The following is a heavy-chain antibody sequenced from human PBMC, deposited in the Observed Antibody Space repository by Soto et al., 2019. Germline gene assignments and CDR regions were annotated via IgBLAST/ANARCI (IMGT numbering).Heavy chain of an antibody. CDR1: GGSISSSSYY. V-gene: IGHV4-39*02. J-gene: IGHJ5*02. Sequence: SETLSLTCTVSGGSISSSSYYWGWIRQPPGKGLEWIGSIYYSGSTYYNPSLKSRVTISVDTSKNQFSLKLSSVTAADTAVYYCAREDIVVVPAADVRWFDPWGQGTLVTVSS. D-gene: IGHD2-2*01. CDR3: AREDIVVVPAADVRWFDP. CDR2: IYYSGST.